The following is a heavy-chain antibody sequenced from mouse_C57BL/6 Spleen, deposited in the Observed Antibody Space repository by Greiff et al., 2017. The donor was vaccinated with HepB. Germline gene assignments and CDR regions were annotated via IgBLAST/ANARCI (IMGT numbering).Heavy chain of an antibody. CDR3: ARRYYELFDY. CDR1: GYAFSSYW. J-gene: IGHJ2*01. CDR2: IYPGDGDT. Sequence: QVQLKESGAELVKPGASVKISCKASGYAFSSYWMNWVKQRPGKGLEWIGQIYPGDGDTNYNGKFKGKATLTADKSSSTAYMQLSSLTSEDSAVYFCARRYYELFDYWGQGTTLTVSS. V-gene: IGHV1-80*01. D-gene: IGHD1-1*01.